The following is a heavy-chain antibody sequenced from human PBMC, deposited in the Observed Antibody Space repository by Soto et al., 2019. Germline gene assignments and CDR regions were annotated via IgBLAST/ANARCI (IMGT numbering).Heavy chain of an antibody. J-gene: IGHJ6*02. Sequence: QVQLVQSGAEVKKPGSSVKVSCKASGGTFSSYAISWVRQAPGQGLEWMGGIIPLFGTANYAQKFQGRVTITADESTSTAYMELRSLRSEDTAVYYCARHVPAAGYYYGMGVWGQGTTVTISS. CDR1: GGTFSSYA. V-gene: IGHV1-69*12. D-gene: IGHD2-2*01. CDR3: ARHVPAAGYYYGMGV. CDR2: IIPLFGTA.